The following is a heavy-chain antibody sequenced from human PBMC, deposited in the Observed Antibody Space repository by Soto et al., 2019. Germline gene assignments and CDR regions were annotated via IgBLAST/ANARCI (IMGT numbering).Heavy chain of an antibody. V-gene: IGHV4-4*07. D-gene: IGHD3-22*01. CDR2: IYYTGST. Sequence: QVRLQESGPGLVRPSATLYLTCTVSGGSISPYFLGCVRQPAGKGLEWIGRIYYTGSTNYNPSLKSRVTLSLDTSKNQFSLKLSSVTAAETAVYYCVREGGYYDSSGSGVYHYHGVDVWGQVTTVTVSS. J-gene: IGHJ6*02. CDR3: VREGGYYDSSGSGVYHYHGVDV. CDR1: GGSISPYF.